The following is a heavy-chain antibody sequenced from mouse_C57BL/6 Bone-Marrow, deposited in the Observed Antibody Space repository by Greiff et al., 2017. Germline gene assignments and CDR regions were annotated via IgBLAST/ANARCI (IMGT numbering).Heavy chain of an antibody. J-gene: IGHJ2*01. Sequence: EVQGVESGGGLVKPGGSLKLSCAASGFTFSDYGMHWVRQAPEKGLEWVAYISSGSSTIYYADTVKGRFTISRDNAKNTLFLQMTSRRSDDTSMYYCARRGGSSPFSFDYWGQGTTLTVSS. CDR3: ARRGGSSPFSFDY. CDR2: ISSGSSTI. V-gene: IGHV5-17*01. CDR1: GFTFSDYG. D-gene: IGHD1-1*01.